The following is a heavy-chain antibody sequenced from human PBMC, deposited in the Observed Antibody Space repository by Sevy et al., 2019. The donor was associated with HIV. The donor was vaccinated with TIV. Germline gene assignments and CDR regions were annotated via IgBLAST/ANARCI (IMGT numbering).Heavy chain of an antibody. CDR3: ARLYSSSSGRGLDN. V-gene: IGHV3-7*01. D-gene: IGHD6-6*01. J-gene: IGHJ4*01. CDR2: IKEDGSGR. CDR1: GFTFGSYW. Sequence: GGSLRLSCAASGFTFGSYWMTWVRQAPGKGLEWVANIKEDGSGRFYVDSVRGRFTVSRDNAKKTLYLQMNNLRGEDTALYSCARLYSSSSGRGLDNWGHGALVTVSS.